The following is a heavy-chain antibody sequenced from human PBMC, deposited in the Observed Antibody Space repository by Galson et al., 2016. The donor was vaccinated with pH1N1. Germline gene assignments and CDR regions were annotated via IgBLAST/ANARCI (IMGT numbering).Heavy chain of an antibody. CDR3: ARVLRTVVFDN. Sequence: SVKVSCKASGYNFNIYYIHWVRQAPGQGLEWMGWIDPNSGATTYAQKFQGRVTMTRDTSISTAYMELSRLTSDDTAIYYCARVLRTVVFDNWGQGTLVTVSS. D-gene: IGHD4-23*01. J-gene: IGHJ4*02. V-gene: IGHV1-2*02. CDR2: IDPNSGAT. CDR1: GYNFNIYY.